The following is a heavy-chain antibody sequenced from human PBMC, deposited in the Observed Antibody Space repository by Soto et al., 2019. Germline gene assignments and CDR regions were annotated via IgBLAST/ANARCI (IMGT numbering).Heavy chain of an antibody. J-gene: IGHJ4*02. CDR2: ISGSDAGT. CDR1: GFTFSCHA. D-gene: IGHD2-2*01. V-gene: IGHV3-23*01. CDR3: TKDPCTRSSCYFDF. Sequence: EVQLLESGGGLVQPGGSLRLSCEASGFTFSCHAMSWVRQAPGKGLEWVSAISGSDAGTFDADSVRGRFTISRDNSKNTLYLHMTSLRVEDTAIYYCTKDPCTRSSCYFDFWGQGSLVTVSS.